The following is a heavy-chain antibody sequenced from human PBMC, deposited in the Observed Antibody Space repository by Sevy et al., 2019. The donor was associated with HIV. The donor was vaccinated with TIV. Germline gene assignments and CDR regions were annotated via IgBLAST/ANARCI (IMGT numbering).Heavy chain of an antibody. CDR3: ARVSLGLVYYYYYMDV. D-gene: IGHD3-16*01. V-gene: IGHV3-48*02. Sequence: GGSLRLSCAASGFTFSSYSMNWVRQAPGKGLEWVSYINSSSSTIYYADSVKGRFTISRDNAKNSLYLQMNSLRDEDTAVYYCARVSLGLVYYYYYMDVWCKGTTVTVSS. CDR2: INSSSSTI. J-gene: IGHJ6*03. CDR1: GFTFSSYS.